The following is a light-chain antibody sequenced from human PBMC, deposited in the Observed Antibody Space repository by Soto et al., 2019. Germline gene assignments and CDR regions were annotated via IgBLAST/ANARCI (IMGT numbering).Light chain of an antibody. CDR3: QHYNNWPHT. CDR1: QSVNSH. Sequence: EIVMTQSPATLSVSPGEGATLSCRASQSVNSHLAWYQQKPGQAPRLLIYGVSTRATGIPARFSGSGSGTEFTLTISSLQSEDFAVYSCQHYNNWPHTFGQGTKLEI. V-gene: IGKV3-15*01. CDR2: GVS. J-gene: IGKJ2*01.